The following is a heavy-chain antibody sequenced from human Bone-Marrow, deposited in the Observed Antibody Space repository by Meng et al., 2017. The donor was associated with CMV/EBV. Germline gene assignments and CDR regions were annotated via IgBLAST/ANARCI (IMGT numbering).Heavy chain of an antibody. D-gene: IGHD3-16*01. CDR2: ISYDGSNK. Sequence: GGSLRLSCAASGFTFSSYAMHWVRQAPGKVLEWVAVISYDGSNKYYADSVKGRFTISRDNSKNTLYLQMNSLSAEDTAVYYCVGAFDIWGQGTMVSVSS. V-gene: IGHV3-30-3*01. CDR3: VGAFDI. CDR1: GFTFSSYA. J-gene: IGHJ3*02.